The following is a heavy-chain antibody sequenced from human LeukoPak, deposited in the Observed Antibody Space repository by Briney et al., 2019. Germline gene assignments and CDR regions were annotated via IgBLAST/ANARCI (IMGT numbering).Heavy chain of an antibody. CDR1: GFTVSSNY. D-gene: IGHD4-17*01. V-gene: IGHV3-53*01. CDR2: IYSGGST. J-gene: IGHJ4*02. CDR3: ARGDYVAYFDY. Sequence: GGSLRLSCAASGFTVSSNYMSWVRQAPGKGLEWVSVIYSGGSTYYADSVKGRFTISRDNSKNTLYLQMNSLRAEDTAVYYCARGDYVAYFDYWGQGTLVTVSS.